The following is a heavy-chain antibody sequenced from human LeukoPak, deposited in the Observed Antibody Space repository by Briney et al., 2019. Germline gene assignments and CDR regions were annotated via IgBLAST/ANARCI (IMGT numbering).Heavy chain of an antibody. J-gene: IGHJ4*02. Sequence: SETLSLTCTVSGGSISSYYWSWIRQPPGKGLEWIGYIYYSGSTNYNPSLKSRVTISVDTSKNQFSLKLSPVTAADTAVYYCARSSSPMTTVTYWGQGTLVTVSS. CDR3: ARSSSPMTTVTY. D-gene: IGHD4-17*01. CDR1: GGSISSYY. V-gene: IGHV4-59*01. CDR2: IYYSGST.